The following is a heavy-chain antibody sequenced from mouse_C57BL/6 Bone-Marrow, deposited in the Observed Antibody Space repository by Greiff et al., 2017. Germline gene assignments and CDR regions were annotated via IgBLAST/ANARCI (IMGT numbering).Heavy chain of an antibody. CDR1: GYTFTSYW. D-gene: IGHD1-1*01. Sequence: VQLQQPGAELVMPGASVKLSCKASGYTFTSYWMHWVKQRPGQGLEWIGEIDPSDSYTNYNQKFKGKSTLTVDKSSSTAYMQLSSLTSEDSAVYCCARSYYGWFAYWGRGTLVTVSA. V-gene: IGHV1-69*01. CDR2: IDPSDSYT. CDR3: ARSYYGWFAY. J-gene: IGHJ3*01.